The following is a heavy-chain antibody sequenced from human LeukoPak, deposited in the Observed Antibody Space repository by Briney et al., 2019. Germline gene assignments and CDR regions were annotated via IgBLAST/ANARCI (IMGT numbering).Heavy chain of an antibody. V-gene: IGHV1-2*02. J-gene: IGHJ5*02. CDR3: ARSRDMVRGVFDP. D-gene: IGHD3-10*01. CDR1: GYTFTGYY. CDR2: INPYSGGT. Sequence: ASVKVSCKASGYTFTGYYMHWVRHAPGEGLEWMGWINPYSGGTNYAQKFQGRVTMTRDTSISTEYMGLSRLSSADKAVYSCARSRDMVRGVFDPWGQGTLVTVSS.